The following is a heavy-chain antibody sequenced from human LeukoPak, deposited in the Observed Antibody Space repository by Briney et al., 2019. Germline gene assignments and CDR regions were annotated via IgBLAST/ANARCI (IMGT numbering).Heavy chain of an antibody. J-gene: IGHJ4*02. CDR2: IYYSGST. D-gene: IGHD3-10*01. CDR1: GGSFSSYY. Sequence: SETLSLTCTVSGGSFSSYYWSWIRQPPGKGLEWIGYIYYSGSTNYNPSLKSRVTISVDTSKNQFSLKLSSVTAADTAVYYCARSGNLMVRGVFDYWGQGTLVTVSS. CDR3: ARSGNLMVRGVFDY. V-gene: IGHV4-59*01.